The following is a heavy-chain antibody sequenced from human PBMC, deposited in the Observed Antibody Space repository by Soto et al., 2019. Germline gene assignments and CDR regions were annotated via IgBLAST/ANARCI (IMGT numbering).Heavy chain of an antibody. D-gene: IGHD5-18*01. Sequence: QVQLVQSGAEVKTPGSSVKVSCKVSGGTFSGYAISWVRQAPGQGLEWRGGIIPLFGTTNTAQKFQDRVTIPADEATSTAYRELSSLRSEDTAVYYCAREVDTPMARPSEHSSAMDVWGQGTTVTVSS. J-gene: IGHJ6*02. CDR3: AREVDTPMARPSEHSSAMDV. CDR1: GGTFSGYA. V-gene: IGHV1-69*01. CDR2: IIPLFGTT.